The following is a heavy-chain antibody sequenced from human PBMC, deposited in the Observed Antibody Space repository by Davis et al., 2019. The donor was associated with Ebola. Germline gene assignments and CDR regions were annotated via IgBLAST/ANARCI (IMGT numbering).Heavy chain of an antibody. D-gene: IGHD1-26*01. CDR3: AGGIVGATIWFDP. CDR2: IIPILGIA. CDR1: GGTFSSYA. Sequence: AASVKVSCKASGGTFSSYAISWVRQAPGQGLEWMGRIIPILGIANYAQKFQGRVTITADKSTSTAYTELSSLRSEDTAVYYCAGGIVGATIWFDPWGQGTLVTVSS. J-gene: IGHJ5*02. V-gene: IGHV1-69*04.